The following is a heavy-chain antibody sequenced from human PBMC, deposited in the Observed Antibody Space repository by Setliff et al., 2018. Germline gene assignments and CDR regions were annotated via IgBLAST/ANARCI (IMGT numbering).Heavy chain of an antibody. D-gene: IGHD1-1*01. Sequence: SETLSLTCTVSGASITSGSYYWGWIRQPPGKGLEWIGTIYYSGNSNYNPSLKSRVTISVDTSQQFSLRLSSVTAADTAVYYCARRVSGSMQDWWGQGTLVTVSS. J-gene: IGHJ1*01. CDR1: GASITSGSYY. CDR2: IYYSGNS. CDR3: ARRVSGSMQDW. V-gene: IGHV4-39*01.